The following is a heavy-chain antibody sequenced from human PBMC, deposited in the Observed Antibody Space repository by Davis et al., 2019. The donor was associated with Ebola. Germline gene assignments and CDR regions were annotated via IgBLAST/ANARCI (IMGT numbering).Heavy chain of an antibody. J-gene: IGHJ3*02. CDR2: IYPGDSDT. CDR1: GYSFISYW. V-gene: IGHV5-51*01. Sequence: GESLKISCKGSGYSFISYWIGWVRQMPGKGLEWMGIIYPGDSDTRYSPSFQGQVTISADKSISTAYLQWSSLKASDTAMYYCARRSGSYYLGDAFDIWGQGTMVTVSS. CDR3: ARRSGSYYLGDAFDI. D-gene: IGHD1-26*01.